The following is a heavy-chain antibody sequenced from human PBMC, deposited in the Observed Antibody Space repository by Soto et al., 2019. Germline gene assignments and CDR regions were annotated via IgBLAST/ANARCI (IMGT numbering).Heavy chain of an antibody. D-gene: IGHD3-22*01. V-gene: IGHV1-2*04. J-gene: IGHJ5*02. CDR3: ARATYYYDSSGYYRGWFDL. Sequence: QVQLVQSGAEVKKPGASVKVSCKASGYTFTGYYMHWVRQAPGQGLEWMGWINPNSGGTNYAQKFQGWVTMTRDTSISTAYMELSRLRSDDTAVYYCARATYYYDSSGYYRGWFDLWGQGTLVTVSS. CDR1: GYTFTGYY. CDR2: INPNSGGT.